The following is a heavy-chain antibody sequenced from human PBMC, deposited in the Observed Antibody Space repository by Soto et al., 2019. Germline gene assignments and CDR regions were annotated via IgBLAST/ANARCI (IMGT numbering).Heavy chain of an antibody. CDR3: APGGRTRCFDP. Sequence: SSVKVSGKASGGTFSSYAISWVGQDPGQGLAWMGGIIPIFGTANYAQKFQGRVTHTADETTRTAYMELSSSKSEDPAVYYCAPGGRTRCFDPWGQGTLAPVSS. J-gene: IGHJ5*02. CDR1: GGTFSSYA. V-gene: IGHV1-69*13. CDR2: IIPIFGTA. D-gene: IGHD3-10*01.